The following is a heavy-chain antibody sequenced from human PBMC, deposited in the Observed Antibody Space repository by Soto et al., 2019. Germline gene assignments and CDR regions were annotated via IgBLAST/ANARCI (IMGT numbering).Heavy chain of an antibody. CDR3: AHRTADYGGNLGAFDI. Sequence: QITLKESGPPLVKPTQTLTLTCTFSGFSLSTSGVGVGWIRQPPGKALEWLALIYWDDDKRYSPSLKSRLTITKDTSKNQVVLTMTNMDPVDTATYYCAHRTADYGGNLGAFDIWGQGTMVTVSS. V-gene: IGHV2-5*02. CDR1: GFSLSTSGVG. J-gene: IGHJ3*02. D-gene: IGHD4-17*01. CDR2: IYWDDDK.